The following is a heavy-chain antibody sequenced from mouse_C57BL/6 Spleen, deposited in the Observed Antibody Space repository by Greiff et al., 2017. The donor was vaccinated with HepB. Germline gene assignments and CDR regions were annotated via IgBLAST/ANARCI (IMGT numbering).Heavy chain of an antibody. CDR3: TREGHYYGSEDYFDY. J-gene: IGHJ2*01. CDR2: IDPETGGT. CDR1: GYTFTDYD. V-gene: IGHV1-15*01. Sequence: QVQLQQSGAELVRPGASVTLSCKASGYTFTDYDMHWVKQTPVHGLEWIGAIDPETGGTAYNQKFKGKAILTADKSSSTAYMELRSLTSEDSAVYYCTREGHYYGSEDYFDYWGQGTTLTVSS. D-gene: IGHD1-1*01.